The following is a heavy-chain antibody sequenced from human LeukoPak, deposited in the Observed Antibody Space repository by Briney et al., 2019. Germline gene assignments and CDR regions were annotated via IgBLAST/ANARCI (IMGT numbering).Heavy chain of an antibody. CDR3: ARDGGSGILD. D-gene: IGHD3-10*01. V-gene: IGHV3-30*03. J-gene: IGHJ4*02. CDR2: ISYDGSNK. CDR1: GFTFSNYG. Sequence: PGGSLRLSCAASGFTFSNYGMHWVRQAPGKGLEWVAVISYDGSNKYYADSVKGRFAISRDNSKNTLYLQMNSLRAEDTAVYYCARDGGSGILDWGQGTLVTVSS.